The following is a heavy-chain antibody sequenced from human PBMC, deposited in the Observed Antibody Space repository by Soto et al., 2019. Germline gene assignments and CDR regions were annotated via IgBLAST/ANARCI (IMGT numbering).Heavy chain of an antibody. Sequence: VQLVESGGDLIQPGGSLRLSCAASGFSFNYNHMSWVSQDPGRGPEWVSTVYYNGNTYHADSVKGRFTISRGTSKNMLYLQMNSLRAEDTAVYYCATGVDTAKAAYWGQGTLVTVSS. V-gene: IGHV3-53*01. D-gene: IGHD5-18*01. J-gene: IGHJ4*02. CDR1: GFSFNYNH. CDR3: ATGVDTAKAAY. CDR2: VYYNGNT.